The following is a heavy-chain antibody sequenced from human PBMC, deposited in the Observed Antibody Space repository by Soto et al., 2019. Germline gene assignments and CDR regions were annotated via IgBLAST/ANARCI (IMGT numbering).Heavy chain of an antibody. J-gene: IGHJ3*02. CDR3: ATWHLREHAYDI. CDR2: IYSGGST. Sequence: PGGSLRLSCAASGFTVSSNYMSWVRQAPGKGLEWVSVIYSGGSTYYADSVKGRFTISIDSSRTTVYLQMRDLRPEDTALYFCATWHLREHAYDIWGQGTMVTVSS. D-gene: IGHD5-12*01. V-gene: IGHV3-53*01. CDR1: GFTVSSNY.